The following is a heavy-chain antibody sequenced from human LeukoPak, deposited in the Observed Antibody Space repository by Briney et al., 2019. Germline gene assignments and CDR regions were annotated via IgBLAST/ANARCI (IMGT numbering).Heavy chain of an antibody. CDR3: ARVGGEGSGSYFYYYYYMDV. Sequence: SETLSLTCTVSGGSISSYYWSWTRQPAGKGLEWIGRIYTSGSTNYNPSLKSRVTMSVDTSKNQFSLKLSSVTAADTAVYYCARVGGEGSGSYFYYYYYMDVWGKGTTVTISS. V-gene: IGHV4-4*07. CDR1: GGSISSYY. CDR2: IYTSGST. D-gene: IGHD3-10*01. J-gene: IGHJ6*03.